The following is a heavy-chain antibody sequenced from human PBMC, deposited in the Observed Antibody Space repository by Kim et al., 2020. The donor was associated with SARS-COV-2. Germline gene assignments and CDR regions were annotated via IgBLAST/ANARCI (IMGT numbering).Heavy chain of an antibody. CDR2: ITCEGGKK. V-gene: IGHV3-30*18. D-gene: IGHD3-16*01. J-gene: IGHJ6*02. Sequence: GGSLRLSCAASGFNFNNFGIHWVRQALGKGLECVALITCEGGKKYYADSLKGRFTISRDSSKNTLYLQMNSLRPEDTAVYFCAKDKSFFIITFGGESGGMDVWGQGTTVTVSS. CDR1: GFNFNNFG. CDR3: AKDKSFFIITFGGESGGMDV.